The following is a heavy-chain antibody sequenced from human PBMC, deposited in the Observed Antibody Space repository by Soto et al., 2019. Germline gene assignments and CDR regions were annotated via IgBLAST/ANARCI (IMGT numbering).Heavy chain of an antibody. CDR3: AWTSLPGYSSSWYYFDY. D-gene: IGHD6-13*01. J-gene: IGHJ4*02. V-gene: IGHV2-70*01. Sequence: GSGPTLVNPTQTLTLTCTFSGFSLSTSGMCVSWIRQPPGKALEWLALIDWDDDKYYSTSLKTRLTISKDTSKNQVVLTMTNMDPVDTPTYYCAWTSLPGYSSSWYYFDYWGQGSLVTVCS. CDR1: GFSLSTSGMC. CDR2: IDWDDDK.